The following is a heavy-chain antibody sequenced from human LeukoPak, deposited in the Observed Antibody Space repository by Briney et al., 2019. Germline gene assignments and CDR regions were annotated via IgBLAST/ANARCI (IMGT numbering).Heavy chain of an antibody. Sequence: GGSLTLSCAASGFTFYMYAMSWVRQAPGKGLEWVASMCGTAGCTFYPDSVKGRFTISRDNSKNIPYLQMNSLRAEDTAIYYCAKDRPNFYENSGHYYRRDGDSWGQGTLVTVSS. V-gene: IGHV3-23*01. CDR2: MCGTAGCT. J-gene: IGHJ5*01. CDR3: AKDRPNFYENSGHYYRRDGDS. CDR1: GFTFYMYA. D-gene: IGHD3-22*01.